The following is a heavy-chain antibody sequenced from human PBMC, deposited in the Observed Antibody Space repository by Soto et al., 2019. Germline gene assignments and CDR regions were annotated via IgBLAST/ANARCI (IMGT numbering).Heavy chain of an antibody. V-gene: IGHV4-34*01. D-gene: IGHD6-13*01. J-gene: IGHJ4*02. CDR3: ARGRYSSSWYRLYYFDY. CDR1: GGSFSGYH. CDR2: INHSGST. Sequence: KASETLSLTCAVYGGSFSGYHWSWIRQPPGKGLEWIGEINHSGSTNYNPSLKSRVTISVDTSKNQFSLKLSSVTAADTAVYYCARGRYSSSWYRLYYFDYWGQGTLVTVSS.